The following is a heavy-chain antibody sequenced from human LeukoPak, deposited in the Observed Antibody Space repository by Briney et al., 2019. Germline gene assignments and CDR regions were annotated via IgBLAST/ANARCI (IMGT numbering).Heavy chain of an antibody. CDR1: GGSFSGYY. V-gene: IGHV4-34*01. D-gene: IGHD6-19*01. CDR2: INHSGST. CDR3: ARQGARGQWLVRKNQNYFDY. J-gene: IGHJ4*02. Sequence: SETLSLTCAVYGGSFSGYYWSWIRQPPGKGLEWIGEINHSGSTNYNPSLKSRVTISVDTSKNQFSLKLSSVTAADTAVYYCARQGARGQWLVRKNQNYFDYWGQGTLVTVSS.